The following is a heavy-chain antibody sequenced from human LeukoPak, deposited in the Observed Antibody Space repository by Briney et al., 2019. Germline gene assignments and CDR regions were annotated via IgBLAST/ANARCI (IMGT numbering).Heavy chain of an antibody. CDR1: GFTFSTHA. Sequence: PGGSLRLSCAASGFTFSTHAMSWVRQAPGKGLEWVSSISSSGGSTYYADSVKGRFTISRDTAKNSLYLQMNSLRVEDTAVYYCARGLGSGWRAFDIWGQGTMVTVSS. CDR3: ARGLGSGWRAFDI. V-gene: IGHV3-23*01. J-gene: IGHJ3*02. D-gene: IGHD6-25*01. CDR2: ISSSGGST.